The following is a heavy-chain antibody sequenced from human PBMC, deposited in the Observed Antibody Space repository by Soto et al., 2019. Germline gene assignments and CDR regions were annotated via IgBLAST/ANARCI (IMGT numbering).Heavy chain of an antibody. J-gene: IGHJ4*02. CDR1: GFTFSSYA. D-gene: IGHD3-3*01. CDR3: AKESRYDFWSGYYKSEFDY. V-gene: IGHV3-23*01. CDR2: ISGSGGST. Sequence: LRLSCAASGFTFSSYAMSWVRQAPGKGLEWVSAISGSGGSTYYADSVKGRFTISRDNSKNTLYLQMNSLRAEDTAVYYCAKESRYDFWSGYYKSEFDYWGQGTLVTVSS.